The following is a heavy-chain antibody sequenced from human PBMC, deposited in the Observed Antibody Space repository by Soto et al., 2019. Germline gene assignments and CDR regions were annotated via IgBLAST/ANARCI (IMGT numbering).Heavy chain of an antibody. Sequence: EVQLVESGGGVVRPGGSLRLSCAASGFTFDDDGMSWVRQAPGKGLEWVSGINWNGGSTGYADSVKGRFTISRDNAKNSLYLQMNSLRAEDTALYHCARDLDWFAKAPFFDYWGQGTLVTVSS. CDR2: INWNGGST. V-gene: IGHV3-20*01. CDR3: ARDLDWFAKAPFFDY. J-gene: IGHJ4*02. CDR1: GFTFDDDG. D-gene: IGHD3-9*01.